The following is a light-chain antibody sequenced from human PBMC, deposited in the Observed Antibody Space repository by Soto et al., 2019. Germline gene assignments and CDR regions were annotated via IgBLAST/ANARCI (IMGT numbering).Light chain of an antibody. CDR3: QQYNIYPWT. V-gene: IGKV1-5*01. Sequence: IQMTQSPSTLSASVGDRVTITCRASQSISSWLAWYQQEPGKAPKLLIYDASSLESGVPSRFSGSGSGTEFTLTISSLQPDDFATYYCQQYNIYPWTFGQGTKVDIK. J-gene: IGKJ1*01. CDR2: DAS. CDR1: QSISSW.